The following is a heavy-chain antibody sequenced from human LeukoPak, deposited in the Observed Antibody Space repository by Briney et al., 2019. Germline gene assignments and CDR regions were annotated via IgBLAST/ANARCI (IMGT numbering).Heavy chain of an antibody. J-gene: IGHJ6*03. V-gene: IGHV1-69*06. D-gene: IGHD2-15*01. Sequence: ASVKVSCKASGGTFSSYAISWVRQAPGQGLEWMGGIIPIFGTANYAQKFQGRVTITADKSTSTAYMELSSLRSEDTAVYYCARGAGYCSGGSCYRYYYYYMDVWGKGTTVTVSS. CDR1: GGTFSSYA. CDR3: ARGAGYCSGGSCYRYYYYYMDV. CDR2: IIPIFGTA.